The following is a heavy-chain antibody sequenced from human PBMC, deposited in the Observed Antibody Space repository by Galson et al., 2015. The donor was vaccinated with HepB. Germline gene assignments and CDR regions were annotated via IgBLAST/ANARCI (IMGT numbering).Heavy chain of an antibody. CDR1: GGTFSSYA. J-gene: IGHJ6*02. D-gene: IGHD3-3*01. CDR2: IIPIFGTA. Sequence: SVKVSCKASGGTFSSYAISWVRQAPGQGLEWMGGIIPIFGTANYAQKFQGRVTITADESTSTAYMELSSLRSEDTAVYYCARCVGRDFWSGYSDYYGMDVWGQGTTVTVSS. V-gene: IGHV1-69*13. CDR3: ARCVGRDFWSGYSDYYGMDV.